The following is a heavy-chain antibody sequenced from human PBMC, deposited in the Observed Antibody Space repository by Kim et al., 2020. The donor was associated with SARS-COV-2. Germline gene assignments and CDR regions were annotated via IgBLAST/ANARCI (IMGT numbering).Heavy chain of an antibody. CDR2: ISGSGGST. V-gene: IGHV3-23*01. D-gene: IGHD3-22*01. J-gene: IGHJ3*02. Sequence: GGSLRLSCAASGFTFSSYAMSWVRQAPGKGLEWVSAISGSGGSTYYADSVKGRFTISRDNSKNTLYLQMNSLRAEDTAVYYCAKAGEIVVVTPGGAFDIWGQGTMVTVSS. CDR3: AKAGEIVVVTPGGAFDI. CDR1: GFTFSSYA.